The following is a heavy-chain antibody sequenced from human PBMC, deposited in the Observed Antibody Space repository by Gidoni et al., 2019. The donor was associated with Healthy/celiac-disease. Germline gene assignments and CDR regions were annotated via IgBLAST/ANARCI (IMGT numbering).Heavy chain of an antibody. D-gene: IGHD3-3*01. V-gene: IGHV3-7*03. Sequence: VQLVASGGCLVAPGVSLRLSCSASGFPFRRYWMSWVRQATGKGLEWVANIKHEGSETYYVESVKGRFTSSRDNAKNSLDLQMNSLRAEDTAVYDCARMAEAGWNYWGQGTLVTVSS. CDR2: IKHEGSET. CDR1: GFPFRRYW. J-gene: IGHJ4*02. CDR3: ARMAEAGWNY.